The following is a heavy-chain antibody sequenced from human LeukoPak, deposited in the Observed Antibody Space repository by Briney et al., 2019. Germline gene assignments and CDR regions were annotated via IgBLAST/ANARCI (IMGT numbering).Heavy chain of an antibody. Sequence: PSETLSLTCTVSGGSISSYYWSWIRQPAGKGLEWIGRIYTSGSTNYNPSLKSRVTMSVDTSKNQFSLKLSSVTAADTAVYYCAREGCYKLSPAYNWFDPWGQGTLVTVSS. J-gene: IGHJ5*02. D-gene: IGHD2-2*02. CDR3: AREGCYKLSPAYNWFDP. CDR1: GGSISSYY. CDR2: IYTSGST. V-gene: IGHV4-4*07.